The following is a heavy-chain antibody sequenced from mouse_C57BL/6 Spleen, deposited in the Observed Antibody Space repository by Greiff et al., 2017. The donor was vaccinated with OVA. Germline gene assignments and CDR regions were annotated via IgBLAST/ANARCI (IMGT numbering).Heavy chain of an antibody. D-gene: IGHD2-4*01. V-gene: IGHV1-64*01. Sequence: QVQLQQSGAELVKPGASVKLSCKASGYTFTSYWMHWVKQRPGQGLEWIGMIHPNSGSTNYNEKFKSKATLTVDKSSSTAYMQLSSLTSEDSAVYYCARRQDSYDYDGDYWYFDVWGTGTTVTVSS. CDR1: GYTFTSYW. CDR2: IHPNSGST. J-gene: IGHJ1*03. CDR3: ARRQDSYDYDGDYWYFDV.